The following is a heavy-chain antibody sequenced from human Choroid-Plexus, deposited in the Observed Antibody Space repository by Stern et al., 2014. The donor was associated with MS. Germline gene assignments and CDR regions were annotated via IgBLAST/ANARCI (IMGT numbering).Heavy chain of an antibody. CDR3: AKDRQWSTYFFVY. CDR1: GFTFSNFG. CDR2: ICYDGSDK. D-gene: IGHD2-15*01. J-gene: IGHJ4*02. Sequence: QVQLVESGGGVAQPGRPLILSCAASGFTFSNFGMHWVRQAPGKGLEWVALICYDGSDKYYADSVKGRFTIFRDNSKNTLYMHMNSLRAEDTAVYYCAKDRQWSTYFFVYWGQGSLVTVSS. V-gene: IGHV3-30*18.